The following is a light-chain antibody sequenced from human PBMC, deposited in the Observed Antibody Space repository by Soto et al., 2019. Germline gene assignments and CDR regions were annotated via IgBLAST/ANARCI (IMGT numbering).Light chain of an antibody. Sequence: DSRMTQSPSTLSATVGDRDTITCRASQSIDRWLAWYQQKPGKAPKLLMYDASSLQRGVPSRFSGSGSGTEFTLTISSLQPDDYGSYYCQQYKSLPAFGGGTKVDIK. CDR1: QSIDRW. CDR2: DAS. V-gene: IGKV1-5*01. J-gene: IGKJ4*01. CDR3: QQYKSLPA.